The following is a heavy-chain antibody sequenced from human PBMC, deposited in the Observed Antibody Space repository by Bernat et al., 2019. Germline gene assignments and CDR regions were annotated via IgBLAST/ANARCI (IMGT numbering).Heavy chain of an antibody. J-gene: IGHJ6*02. V-gene: IGHV3-30*03. Sequence: QVQLVESGGGVVQPGRSLRLSCAASGFTFSTYGMHWVRQAPGKGLAWVAVISYDGSNKCYADSVKVRFTISRDNSKNTLYLQMNSLGAEDTAVYYCARGIVVVVAATYYYYGMDVWGQGTTVTVSS. D-gene: IGHD2-15*01. CDR1: GFTFSTYG. CDR2: ISYDGSNK. CDR3: ARGIVVVVAATYYYYGMDV.